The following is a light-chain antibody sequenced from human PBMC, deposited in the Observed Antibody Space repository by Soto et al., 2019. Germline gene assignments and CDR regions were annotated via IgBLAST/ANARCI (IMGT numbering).Light chain of an antibody. CDR2: DAS. V-gene: IGKV3-15*01. CDR1: QSVSSN. CDR3: QHYDNWPPWT. J-gene: IGKJ1*01. Sequence: EIVMTQSPATLSVSPGERATLSCRASQSVSSNVAWYQQKPGQAPSLLIYDASTRATGIPARFSGSGSGTEFILIISSLQSEDFAVYYCQHYDNWPPWTFGQGTKVEIK.